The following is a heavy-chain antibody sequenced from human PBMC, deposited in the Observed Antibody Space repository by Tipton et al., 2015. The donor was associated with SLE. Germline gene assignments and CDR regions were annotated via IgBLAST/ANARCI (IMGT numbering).Heavy chain of an antibody. D-gene: IGHD3-10*01. CDR2: ISYDGTNK. CDR3: ARIRGSGTRRGWYFDL. CDR1: GFTFSRYS. V-gene: IGHV3-30-3*01. Sequence: SLRLSCAASGFTFSRYSMNWVRQAPGKGLEWVAVISYDGTNKYYGDSVKGRFTISRDNSKNTLYLQMNSLRAEDTAVYYCARIRGSGTRRGWYFDLWGRGTLVTVSS. J-gene: IGHJ2*01.